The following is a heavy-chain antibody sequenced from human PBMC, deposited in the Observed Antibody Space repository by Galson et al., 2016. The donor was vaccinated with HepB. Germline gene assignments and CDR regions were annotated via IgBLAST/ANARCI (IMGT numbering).Heavy chain of an antibody. CDR1: RGSIGKLISY. Sequence: SETLSLTCTASRGSIGKLISYWGWMRQAPGQGLQWIGSIDETGDTYYNSVLKSRVAMSVDTSKNQCTLRLNSVTVADTATYYCGGHFDGAGYILGYWAIWGHGTRVTVSS. V-gene: IGHV4-39*01. D-gene: IGHD5-12*01. CDR2: IDETGDT. J-gene: IGHJ4*01. CDR3: GGHFDGAGYILGYWAI.